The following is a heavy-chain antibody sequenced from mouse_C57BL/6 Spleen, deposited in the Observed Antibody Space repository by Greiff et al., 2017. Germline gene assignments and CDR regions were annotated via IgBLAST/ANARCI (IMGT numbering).Heavy chain of an antibody. D-gene: IGHD1-1*01. CDR2: FDPETGGT. CDR1: GYTFTDYE. Sequence: VQLQQSGAELVRPGASVTLSCKASGYTFTDYEMHWVKQTPVHGLEWIGAFDPETGGTAYNQKFKGKAILTADKSSSTAYMELRSLTSEDSAVYYCTRGNYYGSYWYFDVWGTGTTVTVSS. J-gene: IGHJ1*03. CDR3: TRGNYYGSYWYFDV. V-gene: IGHV1-15*01.